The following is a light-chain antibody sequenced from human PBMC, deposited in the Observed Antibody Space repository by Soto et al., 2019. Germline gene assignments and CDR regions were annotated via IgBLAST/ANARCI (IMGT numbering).Light chain of an antibody. Sequence: QSALTQPASVSGSPGQSITISCTGTSREVETYNLFSWYQQHPGKAPKLLIYEVTKRPSGLSDRFSGYKSGNTASLTISGLQAEDEADYYCCSYAGGNTFPYVFGTGTKVTVL. CDR2: EVT. J-gene: IGLJ1*01. V-gene: IGLV2-23*02. CDR3: CSYAGGNTFPYV. CDR1: SREVETYNL.